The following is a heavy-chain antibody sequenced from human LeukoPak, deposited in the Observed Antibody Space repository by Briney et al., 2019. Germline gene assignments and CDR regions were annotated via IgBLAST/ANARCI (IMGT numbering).Heavy chain of an antibody. J-gene: IGHJ4*02. V-gene: IGHV3-21*01. CDR3: ARRRTTVTTSLDY. CDR2: ISSSSYI. Sequence: GGSLRLSCAASGFTFSSYSMNWVRQAPGKGLEWVSSISSSSYIYYADSVKGRFTISRDNAKNSLYLQMNSLRAEDTAVYYCARRRTTVTTSLDYWGQGTLVTVSS. CDR1: GFTFSSYS. D-gene: IGHD4-17*01.